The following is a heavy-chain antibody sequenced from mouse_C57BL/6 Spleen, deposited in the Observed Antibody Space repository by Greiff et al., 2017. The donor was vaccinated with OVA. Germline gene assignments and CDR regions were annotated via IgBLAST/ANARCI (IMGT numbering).Heavy chain of an antibody. Sequence: VQLQQSGPELVKPGASVKISCKASGYTFTDYYMNWVKQSHGKSLEWIGDINPNNGGTSYNQKFKGKATLTVDKSSSTAYMELRSLTSEDSAVYYCAPSITTVVVDYWGQGTTLTVSS. D-gene: IGHD1-1*01. J-gene: IGHJ2*01. CDR1: GYTFTDYY. CDR3: APSITTVVVDY. CDR2: INPNNGGT. V-gene: IGHV1-26*01.